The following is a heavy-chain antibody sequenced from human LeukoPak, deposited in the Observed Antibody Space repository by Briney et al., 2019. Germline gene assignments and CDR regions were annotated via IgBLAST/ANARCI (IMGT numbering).Heavy chain of an antibody. J-gene: IGHJ4*02. CDR2: ISAYNGNT. D-gene: IGHD1-26*01. V-gene: IGHV1-18*01. CDR3: ASGSYFSVENFHFDY. CDR1: GYTFTSYG. Sequence: ASVKVSCKASGYTFTSYGISWVRQAPGQELEWMGWISAYNGNTNYAQKLQGRVTMTTDTSTSTAYMELRSLRSDDTAVYYCASGSYFSVENFHFDYWGQGTLVTVSS.